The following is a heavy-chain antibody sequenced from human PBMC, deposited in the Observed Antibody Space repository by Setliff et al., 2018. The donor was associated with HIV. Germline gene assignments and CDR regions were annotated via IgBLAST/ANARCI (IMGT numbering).Heavy chain of an antibody. D-gene: IGHD3-22*01. CDR1: GYSISSGYY. J-gene: IGHJ4*02. V-gene: IGHV4-38-2*02. CDR2: IYYSGRT. Sequence: KPSETLSLTCTVSGYSISSGYYWGWIRQPPGKGLEWIGSIYYSGRTYYNPSLKSRVTISVDTSKNQFSLKLSSVTAADTAVYYCARVGWDYYGSSGVGEFDYWGQGTLVTVSS. CDR3: ARVGWDYYGSSGVGEFDY.